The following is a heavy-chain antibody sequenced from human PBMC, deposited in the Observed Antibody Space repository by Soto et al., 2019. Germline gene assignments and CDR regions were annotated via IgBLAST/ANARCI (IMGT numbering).Heavy chain of an antibody. Sequence: GESLKISCKVSGDSFTGFWIGWVRQMPGKGLEWLGSIYPRDSDTRYSPSFQGQVITSADKSLSTAYLQWNSLQASDTAIYYCARQHPLDSRVWYSWGQGTLVTVSS. CDR2: IYPRDSDT. CDR1: GDSFTGFW. D-gene: IGHD6-19*01. J-gene: IGHJ4*02. CDR3: ARQHPLDSRVWYS. V-gene: IGHV5-51*01.